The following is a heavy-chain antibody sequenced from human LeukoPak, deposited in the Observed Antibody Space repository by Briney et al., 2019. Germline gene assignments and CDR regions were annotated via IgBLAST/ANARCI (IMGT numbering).Heavy chain of an antibody. CDR3: ARRHQLLWYFQH. D-gene: IGHD2-2*01. CDR1: GGSFSGYY. CDR2: INHSGST. J-gene: IGHJ1*01. V-gene: IGHV4-34*01. Sequence: PSETLSLTCAVYGGSFSGYYWSWIRQPPGKGLEWVGEINHSGSTNYNPSLKSRVTISVDTPKNQFSLKLSSLTAADPAVYYCARRHQLLWYFQHWGQGTLLTVPS.